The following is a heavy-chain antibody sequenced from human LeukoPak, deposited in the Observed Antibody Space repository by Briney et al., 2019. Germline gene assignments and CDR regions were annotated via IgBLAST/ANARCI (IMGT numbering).Heavy chain of an antibody. Sequence: SETLSLTCTVSGGSISSGDYYWSWIRQPPGKGLEWIGYIYYRGNIYYNPSLKSRVTISIDTSKNQFSLRLSSVTAADTAVYYCARGPYDLLTGIYFDYWGQGTLVTVSS. CDR1: GGSISSGDYY. CDR2: IYYRGNI. V-gene: IGHV4-30-4*08. CDR3: ARGPYDLLTGIYFDY. D-gene: IGHD3-9*01. J-gene: IGHJ4*02.